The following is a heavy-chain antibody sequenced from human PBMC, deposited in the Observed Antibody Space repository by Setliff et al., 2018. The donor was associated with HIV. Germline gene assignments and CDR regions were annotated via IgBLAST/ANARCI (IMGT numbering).Heavy chain of an antibody. Sequence: GGSLRLSCAASGFTFSAHGMHWVRQAPGKGLEWVTFVNYDDNYEYYADSVKGRFTISRDNSKSTVDLQMTSLTAEDTAVYYCVKDGDYRNGDYDAFDIWGQGTMVTVSS. CDR2: VNYDDNYE. V-gene: IGHV3-30*02. CDR3: VKDGDYRNGDYDAFDI. CDR1: GFTFSAHG. D-gene: IGHD4-17*01. J-gene: IGHJ3*02.